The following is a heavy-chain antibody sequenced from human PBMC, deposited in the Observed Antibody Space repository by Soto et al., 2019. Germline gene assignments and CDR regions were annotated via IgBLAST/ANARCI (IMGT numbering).Heavy chain of an antibody. Sequence: PGGSLRLSCAASGFTFSSYAMSWVRQAPGKGLEWVSAISGSGGSTYYADSVKGRFTISRDNSKNTLYLQMNSLRAEDTAVYYCAKDQRGYSGYDFSVEFDYWGQGTLVTVSS. V-gene: IGHV3-23*01. CDR2: ISGSGGST. J-gene: IGHJ4*02. CDR3: AKDQRGYSGYDFSVEFDY. CDR1: GFTFSSYA. D-gene: IGHD5-12*01.